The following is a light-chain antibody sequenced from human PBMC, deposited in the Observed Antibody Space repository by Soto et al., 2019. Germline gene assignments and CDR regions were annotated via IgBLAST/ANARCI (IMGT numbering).Light chain of an antibody. V-gene: IGLV1-47*01. Sequence: QSVLTQPPSASGTPGQGGTISCSGSTSNIGSNYVYWYQQLPGTAPTLLIYRNNQRPSGVPDRFSCSKSGTSASLAISGLRSDDEADYFCATWDDSLNGFDVFGTGTKVTVL. CDR2: RNN. J-gene: IGLJ1*01. CDR3: ATWDDSLNGFDV. CDR1: TSNIGSNY.